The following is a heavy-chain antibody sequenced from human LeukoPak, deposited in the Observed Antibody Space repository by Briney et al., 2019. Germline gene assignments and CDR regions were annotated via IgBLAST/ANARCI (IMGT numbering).Heavy chain of an antibody. D-gene: IGHD6-13*01. Sequence: SETLSLTCTVSVGSISSGSYYCSWIRQPGGMGLEWIWRIYTSGSTNYNPSLTSRFIISVDTSKNQFSLKLSSVTAADTAVYYCARWASDANSSSWPYYFDYWGQGTLVTVSS. V-gene: IGHV4-61*02. CDR3: ARWASDANSSSWPYYFDY. CDR2: IYTSGST. J-gene: IGHJ4*02. CDR1: VGSISSGSYY.